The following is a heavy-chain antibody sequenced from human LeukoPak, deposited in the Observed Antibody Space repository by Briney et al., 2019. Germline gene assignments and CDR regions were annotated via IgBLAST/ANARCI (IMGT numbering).Heavy chain of an antibody. CDR2: IYYSGST. Sequence: SETLSLTCTVSDDSITIYYWSWIRQPPGKGLEWIGYIYYSGSTNYNPSLKSRVTISVDTSKHQFSLKLSSVTAADTAVYYCARVGAVAPGWFDPWGQGTLVTVSS. J-gene: IGHJ5*02. CDR3: ARVGAVAPGWFDP. CDR1: DDSITIYY. V-gene: IGHV4-59*01. D-gene: IGHD6-19*01.